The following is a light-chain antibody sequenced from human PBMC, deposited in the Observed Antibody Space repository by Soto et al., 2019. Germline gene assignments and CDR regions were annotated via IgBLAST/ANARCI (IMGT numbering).Light chain of an antibody. CDR3: QQYNKWPPWT. CDR2: SAV. V-gene: IGKV3-15*01. Sequence: EIVLRQSPDTLSLSAGGIATFSLWTSQSISNNVAWYQQRPAQAPRLVIYSAVTRATGIPARFSGSGSGTEFTLPISSLQSEDFAVSYCQQYNKWPPWTFGQGTKVDI. J-gene: IGKJ1*01. CDR1: QSISNN.